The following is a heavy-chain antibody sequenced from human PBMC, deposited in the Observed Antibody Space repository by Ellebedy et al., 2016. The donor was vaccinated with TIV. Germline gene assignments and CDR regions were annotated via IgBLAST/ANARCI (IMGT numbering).Heavy chain of an antibody. D-gene: IGHD3-22*01. CDR3: ARVAVISDLDY. Sequence: GGSLRLSXAASGFTFSSYAVHWVRQAPGKGLEWVAVISYDGSNKYYADSVKGRFTISRDNSKNTLYLQMNSMRAEDTAVYYCARVAVISDLDYWGQGTLVTVSS. V-gene: IGHV3-30*04. CDR2: ISYDGSNK. J-gene: IGHJ4*02. CDR1: GFTFSSYA.